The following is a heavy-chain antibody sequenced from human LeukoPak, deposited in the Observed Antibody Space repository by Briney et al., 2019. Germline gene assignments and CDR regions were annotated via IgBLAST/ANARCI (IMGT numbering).Heavy chain of an antibody. CDR3: ARVAMGPMDTAMVSHY. Sequence: GASVKVSCKASGYTFTSYGISWVRQAPGQGLEWMGWISAYNGNTNCAQKLQGRVTMTTDTSTSTAYMELRSLRSDDTAVYYCARVAMGPMDTAMVSHYWDQGTLVTVSS. D-gene: IGHD5-18*01. V-gene: IGHV1-18*01. J-gene: IGHJ4*02. CDR2: ISAYNGNT. CDR1: GYTFTSYG.